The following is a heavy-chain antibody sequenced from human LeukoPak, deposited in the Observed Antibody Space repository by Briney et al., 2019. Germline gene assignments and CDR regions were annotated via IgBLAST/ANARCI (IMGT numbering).Heavy chain of an antibody. J-gene: IGHJ4*02. Sequence: ASVKASCKASGYTFTGYYMHWVRQAPGQGLEWMGWINPNSGGTNYAQKFQGRVTMTRDTSISTAYMELSRLRSDDTAVYYCARGGTGGLLRFLEWFRGPPDYWGQGTLVTVSS. CDR3: ARGGTGGLLRFLEWFRGPPDY. V-gene: IGHV1-2*02. CDR1: GYTFTGYY. CDR2: INPNSGGT. D-gene: IGHD3-3*01.